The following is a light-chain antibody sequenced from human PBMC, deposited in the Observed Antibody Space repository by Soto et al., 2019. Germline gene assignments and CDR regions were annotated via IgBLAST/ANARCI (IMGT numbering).Light chain of an antibody. CDR1: SSDVGNGYDS. V-gene: IGLV2-14*01. Sequence: QSVLTQPAPVSGTPGQSPTISCSGSSSDVGNGYDSVSWYQQHPGKAPKLIIYEVTSRPSGVSYRFSGSKSGNSASLTISGLQAEDEADYYCSSYASSSSYVFGGGTKVTVL. CDR2: EVT. CDR3: SSYASSSSYV. J-gene: IGLJ1*01.